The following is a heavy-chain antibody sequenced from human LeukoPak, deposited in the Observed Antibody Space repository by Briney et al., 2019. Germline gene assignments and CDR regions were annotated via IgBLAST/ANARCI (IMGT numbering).Heavy chain of an antibody. CDR3: ARDGIYTTSYDAFDI. Sequence: ASVKVSCKASGYTFTNYYLHWVRQAPGQGPEWMGWMSPNNGGSTYAQKFQGRVTMTRDRSTSTAYMDLSGLRSDDTAVYYCARDGIYTTSYDAFDIWGQGTMVTVSS. J-gene: IGHJ3*02. D-gene: IGHD3-16*01. CDR2: MSPNNGGS. CDR1: GYTFTNYY. V-gene: IGHV1-2*02.